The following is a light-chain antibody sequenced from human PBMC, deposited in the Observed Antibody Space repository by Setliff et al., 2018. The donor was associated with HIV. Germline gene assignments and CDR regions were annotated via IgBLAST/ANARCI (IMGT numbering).Light chain of an antibody. Sequence: QSALTQPPSASGTPGQRVTISCAGSISNIGSSAINWYQQLPGTAPKLLIYSNVQRPSGVPDRFSGSKSGTSASLAISGLQSEDEADYYCAAWDDSLNGLVFGTGTKVTVL. CDR3: AAWDDSLNGLV. CDR2: SNV. V-gene: IGLV1-44*01. J-gene: IGLJ1*01. CDR1: ISNIGSSA.